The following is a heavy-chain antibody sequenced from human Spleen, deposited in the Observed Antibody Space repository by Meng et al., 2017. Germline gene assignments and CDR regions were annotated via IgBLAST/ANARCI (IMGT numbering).Heavy chain of an antibody. D-gene: IGHD5/OR15-5a*01. CDR1: VVTVSSYA. V-gene: IGHV3-66*02. CDR3: ARDSLPDY. CDR2: IFPGAYT. J-gene: IGHJ4*02. Sequence: GWSFVKPGGDLRLSSAASVVTVSSYAMTWVRQAPGEGLGCVSFIFPGAYTFYADSVEGRFTISRDNSKNTVHLQMNSLRPEDTAAYYCARDSLPDYWGPSTMVTVYS.